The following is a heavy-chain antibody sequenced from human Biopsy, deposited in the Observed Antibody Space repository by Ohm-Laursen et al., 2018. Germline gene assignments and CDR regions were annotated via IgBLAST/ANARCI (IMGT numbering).Heavy chain of an antibody. J-gene: IGHJ5*02. CDR1: GYTFTSYD. Sequence: VSSVKVSCKASGYTFTSYDITWVRQASGQGPEWIGLLNPVSGNSNFGQKFRGRVTVTRDTTISTAYMELSGLTSDDTATYYCGRAVRNQLLAGPWGQGTLVTVTS. CDR3: GRAVRNQLLAGP. V-gene: IGHV1-8*01. CDR2: LNPVSGNS. D-gene: IGHD1-7*01.